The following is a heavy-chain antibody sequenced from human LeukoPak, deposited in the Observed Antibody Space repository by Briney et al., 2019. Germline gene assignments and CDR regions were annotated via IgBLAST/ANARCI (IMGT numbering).Heavy chain of an antibody. CDR1: GFTFNSYS. CDR2: ISDDETYK. Sequence: GGSLRLSCAASGFTFNSYSMHWVRQAPGKGLEWVTAISDDETYKFYADSMKGRFTISRDNSKNTLYLQMNSLRAEDTAVYYCAKYSHDSSGSYDYWGQGTLVTVSS. V-gene: IGHV3-30-3*02. CDR3: AKYSHDSSGSYDY. J-gene: IGHJ4*02. D-gene: IGHD3-22*01.